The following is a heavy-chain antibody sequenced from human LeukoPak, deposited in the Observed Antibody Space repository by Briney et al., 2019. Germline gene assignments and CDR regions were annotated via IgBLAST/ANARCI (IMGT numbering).Heavy chain of an antibody. CDR2: ISYDGSIK. CDR1: GFTFSSYA. CDR3: ARDQSGYYYDSSGYYSGPDY. Sequence: GRSLRLSCAASGFTFSSYAMHWVRQAPGKGLEWVAVISYDGSIKYYADSVKGRFTISRDNSKNTLYLQMNSLRAEDTAVYYCARDQSGYYYDSSGYYSGPDYWGQGTLVTVSS. D-gene: IGHD3-22*01. J-gene: IGHJ4*02. V-gene: IGHV3-30-3*01.